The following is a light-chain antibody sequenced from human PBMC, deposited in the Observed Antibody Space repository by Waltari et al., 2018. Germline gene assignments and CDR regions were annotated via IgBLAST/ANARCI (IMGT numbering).Light chain of an antibody. CDR3: QQYNSYSRA. CDR2: KAS. Sequence: DIQMTQSPSTLSASVGDRVTITCRASQSISSGLAWYQQKPGKAPKLLIYKASSLESGVPSRFSGSESGTEFTLTISSLQPDDFATYYCQQYNSYSRAFGQGTKVEIK. J-gene: IGKJ1*01. V-gene: IGKV1-5*03. CDR1: QSISSG.